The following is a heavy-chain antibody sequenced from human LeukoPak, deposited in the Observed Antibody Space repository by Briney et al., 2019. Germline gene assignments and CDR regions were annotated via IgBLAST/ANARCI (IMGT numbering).Heavy chain of an antibody. D-gene: IGHD6-13*01. V-gene: IGHV3-74*01. CDR2: INSDGSSS. Sequence: GGSLRLSCAASGFTFSSYWMHWVRQAPGKGLVWVSRINSDGSSSSYADSVKGRFTISRDNAKNTLYLQMNSLRAEDTAVYYCARRYSSSWLALSSYYYYGMDVRGQGTTVTVSS. CDR3: ARRYSSSWLALSSYYYYGMDV. J-gene: IGHJ6*02. CDR1: GFTFSSYW.